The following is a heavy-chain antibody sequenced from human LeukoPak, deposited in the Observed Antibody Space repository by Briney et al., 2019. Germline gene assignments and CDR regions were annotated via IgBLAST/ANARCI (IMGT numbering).Heavy chain of an antibody. CDR2: FSSDGRST. J-gene: IGHJ4*02. Sequence: GGSLRLSCAASGFTFSTFNMHWVRQAPGKGLEWVAVFSSDGRSTFYTENVQGRFTLSRDNSKNTLSLQMNSLRAEDTAVYYCAKSYYYHSGSFDYWGQGTLVTVSS. V-gene: IGHV3-30*18. CDR3: AKSYYYHSGSFDY. D-gene: IGHD3-10*01. CDR1: GFTFSTFN.